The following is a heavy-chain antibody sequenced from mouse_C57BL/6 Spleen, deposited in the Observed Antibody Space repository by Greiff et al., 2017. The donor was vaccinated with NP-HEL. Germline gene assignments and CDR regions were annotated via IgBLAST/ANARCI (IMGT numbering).Heavy chain of an antibody. CDR1: GYAFSSSW. CDR2: IYPGDGDT. Sequence: VQLQQSGPELVKPGASVKISCKASGYAFSSSWMNWVKQRPGKGLEWIGRIYPGDGDTNYNGKFKGKATLTADKSSSTAYMQLSSLTSEDSAVYFCARNEAAYYAMDYWGQGTSVTVSS. J-gene: IGHJ4*01. CDR3: ARNEAAYYAMDY. V-gene: IGHV1-82*01.